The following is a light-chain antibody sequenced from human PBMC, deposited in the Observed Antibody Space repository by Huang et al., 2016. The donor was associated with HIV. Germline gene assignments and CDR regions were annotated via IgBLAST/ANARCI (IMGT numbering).Light chain of an antibody. J-gene: IGKJ2*03. Sequence: EVIMTQSPGTLAVSPGERATLSCRASQSISRHLAWYKHKRGQAPRLLLYGASTRATSIPARFTGSGSGTEFTLNISSLQSEDFATYYCQHYNNWPPYSFGQGTNL. CDR1: QSISRH. CDR3: QHYNNWPPYS. CDR2: GAS. V-gene: IGKV3-15*01.